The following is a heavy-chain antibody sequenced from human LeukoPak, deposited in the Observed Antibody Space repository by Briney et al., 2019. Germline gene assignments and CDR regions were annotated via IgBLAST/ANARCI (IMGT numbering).Heavy chain of an antibody. CDR3: AIHSSSWDYYFDY. CDR1: GGTFSSYA. D-gene: IGHD6-13*01. V-gene: IGHV1-69*05. J-gene: IGHJ4*02. CDR2: IIPIFGTA. Sequence: SVKVSCKASGGTFSSYAISWVRQAPGQGLEWMGRIIPIFGTANYAQKFQGRVTITTDEATSTAYMELSSLRSEDTAVYYCAIHSSSWDYYFDYWGQGTLVTVSS.